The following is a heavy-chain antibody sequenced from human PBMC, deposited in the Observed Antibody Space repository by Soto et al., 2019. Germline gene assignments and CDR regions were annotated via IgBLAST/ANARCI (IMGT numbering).Heavy chain of an antibody. Sequence: GESLKISCKGSGYSFTSYWIGWVRQMPGKGLEWMGIIYPGDSDTRYSPSFQGQVTNSADKSISTAYLQWSSLKASDTAMYYCARLLQTTVYYYYGMDVWGQGTTVTVS. D-gene: IGHD4-17*01. J-gene: IGHJ6*02. CDR2: IYPGDSDT. V-gene: IGHV5-51*01. CDR1: GYSFTSYW. CDR3: ARLLQTTVYYYYGMDV.